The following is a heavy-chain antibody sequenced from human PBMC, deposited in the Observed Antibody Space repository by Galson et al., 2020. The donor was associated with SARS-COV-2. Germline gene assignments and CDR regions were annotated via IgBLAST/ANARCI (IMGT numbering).Heavy chain of an antibody. D-gene: IGHD3-10*01. Sequence: SETLSLTCAVYGGSFSGYYWSWIRQPPGKGLEWIGEINHSGSTNYNQSLKSRVTISVDTSKNQFSLKLSSVTAADTAVYYCARGVLLLWFGELCYWCEPWGQATLVTVAS. V-gene: IGHV4-34*01. J-gene: IGHJ5*02. CDR3: ARGVLLLWFGELCYWCEP. CDR1: GGSFSGYY. CDR2: INHSGST.